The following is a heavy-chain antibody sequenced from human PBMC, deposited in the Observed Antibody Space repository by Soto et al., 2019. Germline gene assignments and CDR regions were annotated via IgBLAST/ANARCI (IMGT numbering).Heavy chain of an antibody. CDR2: IIPILGIA. J-gene: IGHJ6*03. CDR3: ATSSPKETYYYYMDV. D-gene: IGHD2-2*01. V-gene: IGHV1-69*02. Sequence: GASVKVSCKASGGTFSSYTISCVQQAPGQGLEWMGRIIPILGIANYAQKFQGRVTITADKSTSTAYMELSSLRSEDTAVYYCATSSPKETYYYYMDVWGKGTTVTVSS. CDR1: GGTFSSYT.